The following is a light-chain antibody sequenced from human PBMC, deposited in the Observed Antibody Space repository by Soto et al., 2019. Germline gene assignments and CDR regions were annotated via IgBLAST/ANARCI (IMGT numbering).Light chain of an antibody. V-gene: IGLV2-14*01. CDR2: EVT. Sequence: QSVLTQPASVSGSPGQSITISCSGTSSDIGDYNFVSWYQHHPTKAPKLMIYEVTNRPAGVSTRFSGSKSGNMASLTISDLQAEDEADYYCCSYTSDNTLVLFGAGTKLTVL. CDR3: CSYTSDNTLVL. J-gene: IGLJ2*01. CDR1: SSDIGDYNF.